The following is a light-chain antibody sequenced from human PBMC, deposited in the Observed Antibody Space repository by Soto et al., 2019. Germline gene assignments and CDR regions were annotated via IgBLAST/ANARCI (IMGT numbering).Light chain of an antibody. CDR1: QSISTW. V-gene: IGKV1-5*03. CDR2: KAS. CDR3: QQYNTYS. J-gene: IGKJ1*01. Sequence: DIQMAQSPSTLSASVGDRVTITCWASQSISTWLAWYQHKAGKAPKLLIYKASNLESGVPSRFSGSGSGTEFTLTISSLHPEDFATYYCQQYNTYSFGQGTKVEIK.